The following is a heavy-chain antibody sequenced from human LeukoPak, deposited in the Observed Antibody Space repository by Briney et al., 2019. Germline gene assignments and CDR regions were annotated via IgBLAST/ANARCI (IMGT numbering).Heavy chain of an antibody. J-gene: IGHJ4*02. D-gene: IGHD5-24*01. CDR2: IKSDV. Sequence: GGSLRLPCAASGFTFSSYWMHWVRQAPGKGLVWVSRIKSDVTYADSVRGRFTISRDNAKNTLYLQMNSLRAEDTAVYYCASADGYKIDYWGQGTLVTVSS. CDR3: ASADGYKIDY. CDR1: GFTFSSYW. V-gene: IGHV3-74*01.